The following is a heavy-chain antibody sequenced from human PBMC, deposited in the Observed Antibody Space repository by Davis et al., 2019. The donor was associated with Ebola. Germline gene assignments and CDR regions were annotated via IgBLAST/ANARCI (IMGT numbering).Heavy chain of an antibody. CDR3: ARSEN. V-gene: IGHV3-7*01. Sequence: PGGSLRLSCEASGFAFSNFWMSWVRQAPGKGLEWVANIKYDGRTKYYVDSVKGRFTVSRDNAKNSLYLQMDSLRADDSAVYYCARSENWGQGTLVTVSS. J-gene: IGHJ1*01. CDR1: GFAFSNFW. CDR2: IKYDGRTK.